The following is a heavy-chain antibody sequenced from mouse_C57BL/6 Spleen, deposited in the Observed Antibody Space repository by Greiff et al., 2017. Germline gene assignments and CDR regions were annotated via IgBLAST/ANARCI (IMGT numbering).Heavy chain of an antibody. CDR2: ILPGSGST. V-gene: IGHV1-9*01. CDR1: GYTFTGYW. D-gene: IGHD4-1*01. Sequence: QVQLQQSGAELMKPGASVKLSCKATGYTFTGYWMDWVKQRPGHGLEWIGEILPGSGSTNYNEKFKGKATLTGDTSSNTAYMQLSSLTTEDSAVYYCARGGNWDESWFAYWGKGTLVTVSA. CDR3: ARGGNWDESWFAY. J-gene: IGHJ3*01.